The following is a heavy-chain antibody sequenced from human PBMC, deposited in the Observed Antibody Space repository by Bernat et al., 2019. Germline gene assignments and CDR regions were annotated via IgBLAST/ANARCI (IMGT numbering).Heavy chain of an antibody. J-gene: IGHJ6*02. CDR2: ISAYNGNT. Sequence: LVQSGAEVKKPGASVKVSCKASVYTFTSYGISWVRQAPGQGLEWMGWISAYNGNTNYAQKLQGRVTMTTDTSTSTAYMELRSLRSDDTAVYYCARGNPDYDFWSGEYYYYGMDVWGQGTTVTVSS. CDR3: ARGNPDYDFWSGEYYYYGMDV. CDR1: VYTFTSYG. D-gene: IGHD3-3*01. V-gene: IGHV1-18*01.